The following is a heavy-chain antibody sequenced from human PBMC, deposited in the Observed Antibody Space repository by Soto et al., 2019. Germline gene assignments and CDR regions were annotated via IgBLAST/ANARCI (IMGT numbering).Heavy chain of an antibody. CDR2: IYYSGST. J-gene: IGHJ5*02. D-gene: IGHD5-18*01. CDR3: ARVKRDTGGFDP. Sequence: SETLSLTCTVSGGSSSRYYWSWIRQPPGKGLEWIGYIYYSGSTNYNPSLKSRVTISVDTSKNQFSLKLSSVTAADTAVYYCARVKRDTGGFDPSCPGTLVTV. CDR1: GGSSSRYY. V-gene: IGHV4-59*01.